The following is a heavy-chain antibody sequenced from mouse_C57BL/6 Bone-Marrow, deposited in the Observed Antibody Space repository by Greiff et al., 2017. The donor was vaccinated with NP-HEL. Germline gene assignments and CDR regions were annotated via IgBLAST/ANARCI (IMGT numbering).Heavy chain of an antibody. CDR3: ARLPAY. J-gene: IGHJ3*01. Sequence: EVQLVESGGGLVQPGASLKLSCESSEYAFPYYDMSWVRQTPEKRLELVAAINSDGGSTYYPDTIERRFTISRDNTKKTLYLQLSSLRSEDTAWYYCARLPAYWGQGTLVTVSA. CDR2: INSDGGST. V-gene: IGHV5-2*01. CDR1: EYAFPYYD.